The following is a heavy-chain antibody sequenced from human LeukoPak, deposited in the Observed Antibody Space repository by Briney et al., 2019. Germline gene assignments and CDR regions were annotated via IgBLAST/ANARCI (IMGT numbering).Heavy chain of an antibody. CDR3: GRAFPPLRTSSAGDL. J-gene: IGHJ4*02. D-gene: IGHD3-16*01. CDR2: ISGRSSHT. CDR1: GFTFSDYD. Sequence: RGSLRLSCSASGFTFSDYDMNWIRQAPGKGLEWISAISGRSSHTYYGDSVKGRFSISRDNAKNLLYLQMNGLGAEDTAVYYCGRAFPPLRTSSAGDLWGQGTLVTVSS. V-gene: IGHV3-21*06.